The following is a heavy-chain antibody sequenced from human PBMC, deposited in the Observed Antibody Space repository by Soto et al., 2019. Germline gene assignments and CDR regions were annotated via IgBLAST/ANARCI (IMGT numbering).Heavy chain of an antibody. V-gene: IGHV4-59*01. CDR3: AREVVSNDYNF. CDR1: GGSISAYQ. D-gene: IGHD4-4*01. J-gene: IGHJ4*02. Sequence: EQLQESGPGLVKPSETLSLTCTVSGGSISAYQWSWIRQPPGKRLEWIGYISNSGPTNYNPSLKSRVTISLDTSKNQFFLNLSSVTAADTAVYYCAREVVSNDYNFWGQGTLVTVSS. CDR2: ISNSGPT.